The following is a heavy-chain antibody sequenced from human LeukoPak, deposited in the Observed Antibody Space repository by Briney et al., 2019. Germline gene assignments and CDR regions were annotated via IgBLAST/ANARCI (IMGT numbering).Heavy chain of an antibody. Sequence: SETLSLTCAVYGGSFSGYYWSWIRQPPGKGLEWIGEINHSGSTNYNPSLKSRVTISVDTSKNQFSLQLNSVTPEDTAVYYCARNNWFDPWGQGTLVTVSS. J-gene: IGHJ5*02. CDR2: INHSGST. CDR1: GGSFSGYY. V-gene: IGHV4-34*01. CDR3: ARNNWFDP.